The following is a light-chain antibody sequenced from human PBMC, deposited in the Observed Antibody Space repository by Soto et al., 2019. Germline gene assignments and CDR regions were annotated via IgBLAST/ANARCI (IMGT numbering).Light chain of an antibody. Sequence: VMTQSPATLSVSPGDRATLSCRASQNVGGSVAWYQQKPGQAPRLLIYRASTRATGIPARFSGSGSGTEFTLTISSLQSEDFAVYYCQQYNDGPPWTFGQGTKVDIK. V-gene: IGKV3-15*01. CDR1: QNVGGS. CDR2: RAS. CDR3: QQYNDGPPWT. J-gene: IGKJ1*01.